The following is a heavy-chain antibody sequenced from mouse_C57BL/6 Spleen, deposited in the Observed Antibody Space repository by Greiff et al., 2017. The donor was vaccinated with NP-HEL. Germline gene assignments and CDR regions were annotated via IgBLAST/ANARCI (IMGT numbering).Heavy chain of an antibody. CDR2: IYPGSGNT. D-gene: IGHD2-2*01. Sequence: VQLQQSGAELVRPGASVKLSCKASGYTFTDYYINWVKQRPGQGLEWIARIYPGSGNTYYNEKFKGKATLTAEKSSSTAYMQLSSLTSEDSAVYFCASEGYAYDDDYYAMDYWGQGTSVTVSS. J-gene: IGHJ4*01. CDR3: ASEGYAYDDDYYAMDY. CDR1: GYTFTDYY. V-gene: IGHV1-76*01.